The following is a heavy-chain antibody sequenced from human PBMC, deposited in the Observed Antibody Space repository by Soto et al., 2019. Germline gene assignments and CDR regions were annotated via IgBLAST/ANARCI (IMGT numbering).Heavy chain of an antibody. J-gene: IGHJ6*02. D-gene: IGHD1-26*01. CDR1: GDSVSSNSAA. V-gene: IGHV6-1*01. CDR3: ARDVYLRGGDYYYGMDV. Sequence: SQTLSLTCAISGDSVSSNSAAWNWIRQSPSRGLEWLGRTYYRSKWYNDYAVSVKSRITINPDTSKNQFSLQLNSVTPEDTAVYYCARDVYLRGGDYYYGMDVWGQGTTVTVSS. CDR2: TYYRSKWYN.